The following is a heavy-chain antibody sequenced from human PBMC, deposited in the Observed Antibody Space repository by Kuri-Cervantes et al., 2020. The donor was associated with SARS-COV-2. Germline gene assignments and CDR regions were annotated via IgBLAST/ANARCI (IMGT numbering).Heavy chain of an antibody. CDR2: INPSGGST. V-gene: IGHV1-46*01. D-gene: IGHD3-3*01. Sequence: ASVKVSCKASGYTFTSYYMHWVRQAPGQGLEWMGIINPSGGSTSYAQKFQGRVTMTRDTSISTAYMELSRLRSDDTAVYYCARDSSPYVLRFLEWLPAPGRALDPWGQGTLVTVSS. J-gene: IGHJ5*02. CDR1: GYTFTSYY. CDR3: ARDSSPYVLRFLEWLPAPGRALDP.